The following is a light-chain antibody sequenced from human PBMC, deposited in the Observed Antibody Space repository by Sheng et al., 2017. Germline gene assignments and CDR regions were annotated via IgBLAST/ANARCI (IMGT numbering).Light chain of an antibody. J-gene: IGKJ3*01. CDR3: QQYYSYPFT. CDR1: QGITSY. CDR2: SAS. V-gene: IGKV1-8*01. Sequence: AIRMTQSPSSFSASTGDRVTITCRASQGITSYLAWYQQKPGKAPELLIYSASTLQTGVPSRFSGSGSGTDFTLTISWLQSEDFATYYCQQYYSYPFTFGPGTKVDIK.